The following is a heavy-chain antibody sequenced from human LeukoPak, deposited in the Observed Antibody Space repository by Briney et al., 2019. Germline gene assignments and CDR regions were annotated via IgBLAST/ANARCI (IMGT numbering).Heavy chain of an antibody. CDR1: GYTFTGYY. Sequence: ASVKVSCKASGYTFTGYYIHWVRQAPGQGLEWMGWINPNSGGTKYAQKLQGRVTMTTDTSTSTAYMELGSLRSDDTAVYYCARDDIAAAGTGHNWFDPWGQGTLVTVSS. CDR3: ARDDIAAAGTGHNWFDP. J-gene: IGHJ5*02. D-gene: IGHD6-13*01. V-gene: IGHV1-2*02. CDR2: INPNSGGT.